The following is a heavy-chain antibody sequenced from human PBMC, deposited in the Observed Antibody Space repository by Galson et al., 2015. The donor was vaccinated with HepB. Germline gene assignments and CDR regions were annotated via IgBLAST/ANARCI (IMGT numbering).Heavy chain of an antibody. J-gene: IGHJ4*02. CDR2: ISSSSSTI. Sequence: SLRLSCAASGFTFSSYSMNWVRQAPGKGLEWVSYISSSSSTIYYADSVKGRFTISRDNAKNSLYLQMNSLRAEDTAVYYCARDQNVWGNYYFDYWGQGTLVTVSS. CDR1: GFTFSSYS. CDR3: ARDQNVWGNYYFDY. D-gene: IGHD3-16*01. V-gene: IGHV3-48*04.